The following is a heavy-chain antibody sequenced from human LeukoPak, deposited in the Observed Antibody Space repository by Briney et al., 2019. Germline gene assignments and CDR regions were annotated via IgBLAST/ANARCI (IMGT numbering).Heavy chain of an antibody. D-gene: IGHD3-22*01. CDR1: GGSFSGYY. CDR2: ISHSGST. J-gene: IGHJ5*02. Sequence: SETLSLTCAVYGGSFSGYYWSWIRQPPGKGLEWIGEISHSGSTNYNPSLKSRVTISLDTSKNQISLRLSSVTAADTAVYYCARGRGRVVLITTSRRAFLFDPWGQGTLVTVSS. V-gene: IGHV4-34*01. CDR3: ARGRGRVVLITTSRRAFLFDP.